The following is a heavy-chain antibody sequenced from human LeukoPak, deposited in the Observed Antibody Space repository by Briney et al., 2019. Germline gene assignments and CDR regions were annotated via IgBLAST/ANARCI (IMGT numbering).Heavy chain of an antibody. CDR3: ANRPLDY. CDR2: ISATGGST. CDR1: GFSFSTYA. Sequence: GGSLRLSCAASGFSFSTYAMSWVRQAPGKGLEWVSAISATGGSTYYADSVRGRFTISRDNSKNTLYLQIGTLRAEDTAVYYCANRPLDYWGQGTLVTVSS. V-gene: IGHV3-23*01. J-gene: IGHJ4*02.